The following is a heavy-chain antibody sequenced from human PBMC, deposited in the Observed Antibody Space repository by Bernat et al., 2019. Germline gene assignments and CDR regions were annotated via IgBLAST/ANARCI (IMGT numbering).Heavy chain of an antibody. CDR1: GYSVPSNSAA. CDR2: TYYRSKWYN. Sequence: QVQLQQSGPGLVKPSQTLSLTCAISGYSVPSNSAAWNWIRQSPSRGVEWLGRTYYRSKWYNDYAVSVNSRITINPDTSKNQFSLQLNSVTPEDTDVYYCERVGYSYGLGIDAFDIWGQGTMVTVSS. V-gene: IGHV6-1*01. CDR3: ERVGYSYGLGIDAFDI. D-gene: IGHD5-18*01. J-gene: IGHJ3*02.